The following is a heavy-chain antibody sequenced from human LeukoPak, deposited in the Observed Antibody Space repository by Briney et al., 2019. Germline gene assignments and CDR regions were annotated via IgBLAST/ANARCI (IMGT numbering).Heavy chain of an antibody. V-gene: IGHV4-34*01. Sequence: SETLSLTCGVYGGSLSGHYWSWIRQPLGKGLEWIGEIKHSGNTNYNPSLKSRVTISVDTSKNQFSLTLSSVTAADTAVYYRAREYSTSSTSFDYWGQGTLVTVSS. CDR3: AREYSTSSTSFDY. D-gene: IGHD6-6*01. CDR2: IKHSGNT. J-gene: IGHJ4*02. CDR1: GGSLSGHY.